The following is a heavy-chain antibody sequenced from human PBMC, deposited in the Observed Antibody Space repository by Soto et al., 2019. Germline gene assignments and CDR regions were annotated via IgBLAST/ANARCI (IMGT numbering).Heavy chain of an antibody. J-gene: IGHJ4*02. Sequence: EVQLVESGGGLIQPGGSLRLSCAVSGFTVSNNYMSWVRQAPGKGLEGVSVIYSGGYTAYGDSVKGRFTISRDNSKNTLYLKKKTRGDDDARVFYWARRPGGGGYWGQGTLVTVSS. D-gene: IGHD3-10*01. CDR3: ARRPGGGGY. CDR1: GFTVSNNY. CDR2: IYSGGYT. V-gene: IGHV3-53*01.